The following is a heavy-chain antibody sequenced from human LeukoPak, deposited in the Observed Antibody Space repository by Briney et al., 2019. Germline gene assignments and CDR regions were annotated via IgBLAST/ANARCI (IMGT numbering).Heavy chain of an antibody. CDR3: ASRYYDILTGYYSLDY. J-gene: IGHJ4*02. V-gene: IGHV4-59*12. Sequence: PSETLSLTCTVSGGSISSYYWSWIRQPPGKGLEWIGYIYYSGSTNYNPSLKSRVTISVDTSKNQFSLKLSSVTAAGTAVYYCASRYYDILTGYYSLDYWGQGTLVTVSS. D-gene: IGHD3-9*01. CDR1: GGSISSYY. CDR2: IYYSGST.